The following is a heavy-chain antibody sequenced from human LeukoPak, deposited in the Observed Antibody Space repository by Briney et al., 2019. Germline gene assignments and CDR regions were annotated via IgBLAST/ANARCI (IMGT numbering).Heavy chain of an antibody. CDR1: RFTLSDHH. CDR3: TRGAAAPAAFDI. V-gene: IGHV3-72*01. J-gene: IGHJ3*02. CDR2: TRNKANSYTT. D-gene: IGHD6-13*01. Sequence: GGSLRLSCAVSRFTLSDHHMDWVRQAPGKGLEWVARTRNKANSYTTEYAASVKGRFTISRDDSKNSVYLRMNSLKTEDTAVYYCTRGAAAPAAFDIWGQGTMVTVSS.